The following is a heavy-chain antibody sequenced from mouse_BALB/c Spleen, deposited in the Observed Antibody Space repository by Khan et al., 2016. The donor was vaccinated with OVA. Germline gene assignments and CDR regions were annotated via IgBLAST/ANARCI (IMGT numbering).Heavy chain of an antibody. CDR2: IWAGGST. Sequence: VQLVESGPGLVAPSQSLSVTCTVSGFSLTKYGVHWVRQPPGKGLEWLGVIWAGGSTNYNSALMSRLSIRKDNSRNQVFLKLNGLQTDDTARYYCVRETAYYGSYEAMDYWGQGTSVTVSS. CDR1: GFSLTKYG. V-gene: IGHV2-9*02. J-gene: IGHJ4*01. D-gene: IGHD2-10*01. CDR3: VRETAYYGSYEAMDY.